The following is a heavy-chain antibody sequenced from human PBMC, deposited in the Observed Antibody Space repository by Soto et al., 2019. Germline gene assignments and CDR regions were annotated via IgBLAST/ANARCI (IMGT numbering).Heavy chain of an antibody. CDR3: ARRYIAARPDYYYYGMDV. V-gene: IGHV5-10-1*01. D-gene: IGHD6-6*01. J-gene: IGHJ6*02. Sequence: GESLKISCKGSGYSFTSYWISWVRQMPGKVLEWMGRIDPSDSYTNYSPSFQGHVTISADKSISTAYLQWSSLKASDTAMYYCARRYIAARPDYYYYGMDVWGQGXTVTVYS. CDR2: IDPSDSYT. CDR1: GYSFTSYW.